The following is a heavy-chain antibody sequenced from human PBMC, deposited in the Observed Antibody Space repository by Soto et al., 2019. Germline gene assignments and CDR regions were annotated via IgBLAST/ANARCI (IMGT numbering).Heavy chain of an antibody. D-gene: IGHD2-15*01. J-gene: IGHJ3*02. V-gene: IGHV4-59*01. CDR3: ARVVVVAATHDAFDI. Sequence: SETLSLTCTVAGFTISSYYWSWIRQPPGKGLEWIGYIYYSGSTNYNPSLKSRVTISVDTSKSQFSLKLSSVTTADTAVYYCARVVVVAATHDAFDIWGQGTMVTLSS. CDR1: GFTISSYY. CDR2: IYYSGST.